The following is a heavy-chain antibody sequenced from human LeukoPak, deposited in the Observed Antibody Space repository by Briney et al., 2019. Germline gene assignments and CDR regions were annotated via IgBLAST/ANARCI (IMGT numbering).Heavy chain of an antibody. CDR1: GFTFSSYE. D-gene: IGHD4/OR15-4a*01. CDR3: AIGVLSCCFNY. J-gene: IGHJ4*02. CDR2: ISSSGSAI. V-gene: IGHV3-48*03. Sequence: GGSLRLSCAASGFTFSSYEMNWVRQAPGQGLEWVSYISSSGSAIYYADSVKGRFTISRDNAKNSLYLQMSSLRAEDTAVYYCAIGVLSCCFNYWGQGTLVTVSS.